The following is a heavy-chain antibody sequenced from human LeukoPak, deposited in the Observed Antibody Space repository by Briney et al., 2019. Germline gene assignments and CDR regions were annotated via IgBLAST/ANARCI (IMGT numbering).Heavy chain of an antibody. CDR2: MNPNSGNT. J-gene: IGHJ4*02. CDR3: ARPYDILTGSDY. D-gene: IGHD3-9*01. Sequence: ASVRVSCKASGGTFSSYAINWVRQAPGQGLEWMGWMNPNSGNTGYAQKFQGRVTVTRNTSISTTYMELSSLRSEDTGVYYCARPYDILTGSDYWGQGTLVTVSS. V-gene: IGHV1-8*02. CDR1: GGTFSSYA.